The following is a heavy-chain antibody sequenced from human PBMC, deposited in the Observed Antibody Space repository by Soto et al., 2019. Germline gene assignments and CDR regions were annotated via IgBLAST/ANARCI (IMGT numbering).Heavy chain of an antibody. D-gene: IGHD2-21*01. CDR2: MNPNSGNT. CDR1: GYTFTSYD. J-gene: IGHJ6*03. V-gene: IGHV1-8*01. Sequence: ASVKVSCKASGYTFTSYDINWVRQATGQGLEWMGWMNPNSGNTGYAQKFQGRVTMTRNTSISTAYMELSSLRPEDTAVYYCARTPIGLPYYYYYMDVWGKGTTVTVSS. CDR3: ARTPIGLPYYYYYMDV.